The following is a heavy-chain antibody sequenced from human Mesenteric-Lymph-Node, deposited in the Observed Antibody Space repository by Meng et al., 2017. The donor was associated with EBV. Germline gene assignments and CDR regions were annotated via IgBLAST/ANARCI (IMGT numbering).Heavy chain of an antibody. CDR3: AREGEVGYYESSGYYY. V-gene: IGHV4-4*02. J-gene: IGHJ4*02. Sequence: QVQLQESVPGLVKPSGTLSLTGAVSGGSISSSNWWTWVRQPPGKGLEWIGEIFPTGGTNYNPSLKSRLTISVDKSKNQFSLKLSSVTAADTAVYYCAREGEVGYYESSGYYYWGQGTLVTVSS. D-gene: IGHD3-22*01. CDR2: IFPTGGT. CDR1: GGSISSSNW.